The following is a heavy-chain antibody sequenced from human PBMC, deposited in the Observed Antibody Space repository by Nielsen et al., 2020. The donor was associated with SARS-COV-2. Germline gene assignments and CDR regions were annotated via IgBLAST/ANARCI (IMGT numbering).Heavy chain of an antibody. CDR3: ARNDFWSGYYLDY. J-gene: IGHJ4*02. D-gene: IGHD3-3*01. Sequence: SVKVSCKASGGTFSSYAISWVRQAPGQGLEWMGGIIPIFGTANYAQKFQGRVTITADESTSTAYMELSSLRAEDTAVYYCARNDFWSGYYLDYWGQGTLVTVSS. V-gene: IGHV1-69*13. CDR2: IIPIFGTA. CDR1: GGTFSSYA.